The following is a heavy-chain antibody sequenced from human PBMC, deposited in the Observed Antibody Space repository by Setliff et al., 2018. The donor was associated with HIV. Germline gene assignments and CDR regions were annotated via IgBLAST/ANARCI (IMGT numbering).Heavy chain of an antibody. J-gene: IGHJ3*02. D-gene: IGHD5-12*01. CDR2: INQSGGI. CDR3: ATASGYDLFMGAFDI. Sequence: LVNPSETLSLTCAVSGGSFSGYYWSWIRQPPGKGLEWIGEINQSGGINYNPSLKSRVTISIDTFKNQFSMKLYSVTAADTAVYYCATASGYDLFMGAFDIWGQGTMVTVSS. V-gene: IGHV4-34*01. CDR1: GGSFSGYY.